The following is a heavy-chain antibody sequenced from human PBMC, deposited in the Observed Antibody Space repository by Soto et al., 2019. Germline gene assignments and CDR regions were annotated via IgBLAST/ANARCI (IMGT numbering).Heavy chain of an antibody. D-gene: IGHD3-10*01. Sequence: EVQLVESGGGLIQPGGSLRLSCAASGFTVSSNYMSWVRQAPGKGLEWVSVIYSGGSTYYADSVKGGFTISSDNSQNTLYLQMTRLRTEDTAVYDCARGLRITMVRGVMPRMERWGPGTPVNVSS. CDR1: GFTVSSNY. V-gene: IGHV3-53*01. CDR2: IYSGGST. J-gene: IGHJ6*02. CDR3: ARGLRITMVRGVMPRMER.